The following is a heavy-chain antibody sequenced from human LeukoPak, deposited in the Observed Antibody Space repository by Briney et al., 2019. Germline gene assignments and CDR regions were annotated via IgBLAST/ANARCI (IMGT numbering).Heavy chain of an antibody. D-gene: IGHD3-10*01. CDR2: INQDGTEK. CDR3: VKVAKYYYGSETYYFFEH. J-gene: IGHJ4*02. CDR1: GFTFTTYW. Sequence: TGESLRLSCAASGFTFTTYWMSWVRQLPGKGLEWVANINQDGTEKYYVDSVKGRFTISRDNAKNSLDLQMNSLRVEDTGIYYCVKVAKYYYGSETYYFFEHWGQGTLVTVSS. V-gene: IGHV3-7*01.